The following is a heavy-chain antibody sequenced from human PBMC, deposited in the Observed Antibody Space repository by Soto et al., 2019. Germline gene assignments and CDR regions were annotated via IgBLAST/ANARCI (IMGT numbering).Heavy chain of an antibody. CDR2: IIPILGIA. J-gene: IGHJ4*02. V-gene: IGHV1-69*02. D-gene: IGHD2-21*02. CDR1: GGTFSSYT. Sequence: QVQLVQSGAEVKKPGSSVKVSCKASGGTFSSYTISWVRQAPGQGLEWMGRIIPILGIANYAQKFQGRVTXPXAXSXXTAYMELSSLRSEDTAVYYCARDDGLAYCGGDCYSWGQGTLVTVSS. CDR3: ARDDGLAYCGGDCYS.